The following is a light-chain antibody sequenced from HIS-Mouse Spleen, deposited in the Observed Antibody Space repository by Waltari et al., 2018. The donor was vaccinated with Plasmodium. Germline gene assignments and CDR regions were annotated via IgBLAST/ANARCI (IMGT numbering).Light chain of an antibody. CDR3: YSTDSSGNHRV. V-gene: IGLV3-10*01. Sequence: SYELTQPPSVSVSPGQTARITCSGDALPKKYAYWYQQKSGQAPVLVIYEDSKRPSGIPERFAGDSSGKMATLTIRGAQVEDEADYYCYSTDSSGNHRVFGGGTKLTVL. J-gene: IGLJ3*02. CDR1: ALPKKY. CDR2: EDS.